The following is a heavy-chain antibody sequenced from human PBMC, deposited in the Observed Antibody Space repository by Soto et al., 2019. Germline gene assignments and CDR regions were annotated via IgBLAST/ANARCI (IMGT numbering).Heavy chain of an antibody. D-gene: IGHD2-2*02. V-gene: IGHV1-69*06. CDR1: GSRFSNYV. J-gene: IGHJ4*02. CDR2: IIPILNPT. Sequence: QVQLVQSGAEVKTPGSSLKVSCTVSGSRFSNYVISWVRQAPGHGLEWLGRIIPILNPTQYAQKFQGRVTIAADKSTNTASLELSSLRSDDTAVYYCAREGRGKKAGYNGLVSLGYWGQGTLVTVSS. CDR3: AREGRGKKAGYNGLVSLGY.